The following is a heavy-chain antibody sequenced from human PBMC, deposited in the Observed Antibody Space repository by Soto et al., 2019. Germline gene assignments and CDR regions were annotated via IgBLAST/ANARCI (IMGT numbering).Heavy chain of an antibody. D-gene: IGHD6-13*01. V-gene: IGHV1-46*01. CDR2: INPSGGST. CDR1: GYTFTSYY. Sequence: GASVKVSCKASGYTFTSYYMHWVRQAPGQGLEWMGIINPSGGSTSYAQKFQGRVTMTRDTSTSTVYMELSSLRSEDTAVYYCARELGSSWSTLIGAQKPDTHNWFDPWGQGTLVTVSS. CDR3: ARELGSSWSTLIGAQKPDTHNWFDP. J-gene: IGHJ5*02.